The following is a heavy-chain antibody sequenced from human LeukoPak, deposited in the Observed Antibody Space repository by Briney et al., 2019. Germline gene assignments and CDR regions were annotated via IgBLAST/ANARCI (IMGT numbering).Heavy chain of an antibody. V-gene: IGHV1-69*04. Sequence: ASVKLTCKAYVETLSSYAISRVRQAPGQGLEWMGRIIPIFGIANYAQKFQGRVTITADKSTSTAYMELSSLRSEDTAVYYCAGYCSSTSCQFDYWGQGTLVTVSS. CDR2: IIPIFGIA. CDR1: VETLSSYA. D-gene: IGHD2-2*01. J-gene: IGHJ4*02. CDR3: AGYCSSTSCQFDY.